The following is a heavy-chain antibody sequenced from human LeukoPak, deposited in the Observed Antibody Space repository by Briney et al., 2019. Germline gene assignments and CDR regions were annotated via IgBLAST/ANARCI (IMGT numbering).Heavy chain of an antibody. J-gene: IGHJ6*02. CDR3: ARAGDFWSGYHLYYYYYGMDV. CDR1: GFTFSSYE. CDR2: ISSSGSTI. V-gene: IGHV3-48*03. D-gene: IGHD3-3*01. Sequence: GGSLRLSCAASGFTFSSYEMNWVRQAPGKGLEGVSYISSSGSTIYYADSVNGRFTISRDNAKNSLYLQMDSLRAEDTAVYYCARAGDFWSGYHLYYYYYGMDVWGQGTTVTVSS.